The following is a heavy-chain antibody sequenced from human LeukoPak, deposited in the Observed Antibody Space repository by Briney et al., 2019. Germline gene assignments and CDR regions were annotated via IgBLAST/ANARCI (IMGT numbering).Heavy chain of an antibody. CDR3: VSNGWYSLEY. CDR2: IYHSGST. J-gene: IGHJ4*02. CDR1: GGSISGSNW. Sequence: SGTLSLTCAVSGGSISGSNWWSWVRQAPGKGLEWIGEIYHSGSTNYNPSLKSRVTISVDKSKNQLSLRLNSVAAADTAVYYCVSNGWYSLEYWGQGTLVTVSS. V-gene: IGHV4-4*02. D-gene: IGHD6-19*01.